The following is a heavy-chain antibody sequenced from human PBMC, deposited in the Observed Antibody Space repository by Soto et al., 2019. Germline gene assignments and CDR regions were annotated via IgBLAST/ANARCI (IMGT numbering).Heavy chain of an antibody. CDR3: ARHSGSLRAPFDY. J-gene: IGHJ4*02. V-gene: IGHV4-39*01. Sequence: SETLSLTCTVSGGSISSSSYYWGWIRQPPGKGLEWIGSIYYSGSTYYNPSLKSRVTISVDTSKNQFSLKLSSVTAADTAVYYCARHSGSLRAPFDYWGQGTLVTVSS. CDR1: GGSISSSSYY. CDR2: IYYSGST.